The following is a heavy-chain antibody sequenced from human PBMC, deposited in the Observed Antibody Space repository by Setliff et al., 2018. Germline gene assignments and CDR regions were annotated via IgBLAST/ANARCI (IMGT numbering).Heavy chain of an antibody. CDR1: GYTFTSYA. J-gene: IGHJ4*02. D-gene: IGHD3-10*01. V-gene: IGHV1-3*04. CDR2: INTGNGNT. CDR3: ASLYYGSGSPTLDY. Sequence: GASVKVSCKASGYTFTSYAMHWVRQAPGQRLEWMGWINTGNGNTKYSQKFQGRFTITRDTSASTAYMELSSLRSEDTAVYYCASLYYGSGSPTLDYWGQGTLVTVSS.